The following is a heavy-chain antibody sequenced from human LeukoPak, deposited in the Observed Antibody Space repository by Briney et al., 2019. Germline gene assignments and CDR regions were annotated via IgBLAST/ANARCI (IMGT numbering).Heavy chain of an antibody. J-gene: IGHJ4*02. Sequence: PSETLSLTCAVSGVSFDDYYWSWVRQPPGKGLEWIGEINHSGYTNDSPSLKSRVTLSIDTSRKQFSLNLRSVTVADAGIYYCTRMTTGHDYWGQGTLVTVSS. V-gene: IGHV4-34*01. CDR3: TRMTTGHDY. D-gene: IGHD4-17*01. CDR2: INHSGYT. CDR1: GVSFDDYY.